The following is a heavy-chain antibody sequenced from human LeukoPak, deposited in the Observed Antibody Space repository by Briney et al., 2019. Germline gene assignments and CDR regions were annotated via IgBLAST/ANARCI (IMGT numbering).Heavy chain of an antibody. V-gene: IGHV3-23*01. CDR1: GFTFSSYG. CDR2: ISGSSGGT. Sequence: GGSLRLSCTASGFTFSSYGMSWVRQAPGKGLEWVSAISGSSGGTYYADSVKGRFTISRDNSKNTLYLQMNSLRAEDTAVYYCARGGILTGYPSSGKTYYYYYMDVWGKGTTVTISS. CDR3: ARGGILTGYPSSGKTYYYYYMDV. J-gene: IGHJ6*03. D-gene: IGHD3-9*01.